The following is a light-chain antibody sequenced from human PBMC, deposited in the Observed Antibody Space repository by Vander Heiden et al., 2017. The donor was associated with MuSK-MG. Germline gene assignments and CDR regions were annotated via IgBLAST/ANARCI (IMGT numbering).Light chain of an antibody. Sequence: DIQMTQSPSSLSASVGDRVTITCRASQSISSYLNWYQQKPGKAPKLLIYAASSLQSGVPSRFSGSGSGTDLTLTISRLQPEDFATYYCQQSDSTPLTFGGGTKVEIK. J-gene: IGKJ4*01. CDR2: AAS. CDR3: QQSDSTPLT. CDR1: QSISSY. V-gene: IGKV1-39*01.